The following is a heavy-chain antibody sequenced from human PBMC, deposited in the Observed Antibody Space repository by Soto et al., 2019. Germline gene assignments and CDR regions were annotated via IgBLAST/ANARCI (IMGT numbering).Heavy chain of an antibody. CDR2: IYYSGST. Sequence: QVQLQESGPGRVKPSETLSLTCTVSGGSISSYYWSWIRQPPGKGLEWIGYIYYSGSTNYNPSLKSRVTISVDTSKNQFSLKLSSVTAADTAVYYCARGLISGYYLYDAFDIWGQGTMVTVSS. CDR1: GGSISSYY. D-gene: IGHD3-22*01. CDR3: ARGLISGYYLYDAFDI. V-gene: IGHV4-59*01. J-gene: IGHJ3*02.